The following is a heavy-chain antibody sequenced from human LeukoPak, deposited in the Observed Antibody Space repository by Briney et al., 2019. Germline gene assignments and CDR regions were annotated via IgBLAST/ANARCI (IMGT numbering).Heavy chain of an antibody. D-gene: IGHD3-22*01. CDR3: ARDSNYDTSGHYY. CDR2: IYSGGST. CDR1: GFTVSSNY. Sequence: GGSLRLSCAASGFTVSSNYMSWVRQAPGKGLEWVSVIYSGGSTYSADSMKGRFTISRDNSKNTLYLQMNSLRAEDTAVYYCARDSNYDTSGHYYWGQGTLVTVSS. V-gene: IGHV3-53*01. J-gene: IGHJ4*02.